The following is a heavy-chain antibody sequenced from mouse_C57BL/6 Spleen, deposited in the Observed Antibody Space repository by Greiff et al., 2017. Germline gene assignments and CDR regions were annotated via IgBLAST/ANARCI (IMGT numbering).Heavy chain of an antibody. CDR3: ARQIITTVVAHWYFDV. CDR2: IDPSDSET. D-gene: IGHD1-1*01. CDR1: GYTFTSYW. Sequence: QVQLQQPGAELVRPGSSVKLSCKASGYTFTSYWMPWVKQRPIQGLEWIVNIDPSDSETHYNQKFKDKATLTVDKSSSTAYMQLSSLTSEDSAVYYCARQIITTVVAHWYFDVWGTGTTVTVSS. J-gene: IGHJ1*03. V-gene: IGHV1-52*01.